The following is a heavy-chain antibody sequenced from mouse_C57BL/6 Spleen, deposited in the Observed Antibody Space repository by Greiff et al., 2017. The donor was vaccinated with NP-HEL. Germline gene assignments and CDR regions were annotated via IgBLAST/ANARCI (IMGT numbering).Heavy chain of an antibody. D-gene: IGHD2-1*01. V-gene: IGHV1-80*01. CDR2: IYPGDGDT. CDR1: GYAFSSYW. J-gene: IGHJ3*01. Sequence: QVHVKQSGAELVKPGASVKISCKASGYAFSSYWMNWVKQRPGKGLEWIGQIYPGDGDTNYNGKFKGKATLTADKSSSTAYMQLSSLTSEDSAVYFCASPDGNYRDWFAYWGQGTLVTVSA. CDR3: ASPDGNYRDWFAY.